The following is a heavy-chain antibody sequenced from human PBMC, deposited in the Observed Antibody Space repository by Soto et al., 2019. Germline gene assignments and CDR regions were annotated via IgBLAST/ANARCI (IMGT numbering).Heavy chain of an antibody. D-gene: IGHD6-13*01. CDR3: ARLRVGAAADPGNHYYYGMDV. J-gene: IGHJ6*02. Sequence: SETLSLTCTVSGGSISSGDYYWSWIRQPPGKGLEWIGYIYYSGSTYYNPSLKSRVTISVDTSKNQFSLKLSSVTAADTAVYYCARLRVGAAADPGNHYYYGMDVWGQGTTVTVSS. V-gene: IGHV4-30-4*01. CDR2: IYYSGST. CDR1: GGSISSGDYY.